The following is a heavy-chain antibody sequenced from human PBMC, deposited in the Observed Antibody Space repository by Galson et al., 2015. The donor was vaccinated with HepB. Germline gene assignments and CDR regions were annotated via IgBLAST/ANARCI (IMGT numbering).Heavy chain of an antibody. CDR1: GFTFSSYS. Sequence: SLRLSCAASGFTFSSYSMNWVRQAPGKGLEWVSSISSSSSYIYYADSVKGRFTISRDNAKNSLYLQMNSLRAEDTAVYYCARVSVAAGPLPQYYFDYWGQGTLVTVSS. CDR2: ISSSSSYI. D-gene: IGHD6-13*01. V-gene: IGHV3-21*01. CDR3: ARVSVAAGPLPQYYFDY. J-gene: IGHJ4*02.